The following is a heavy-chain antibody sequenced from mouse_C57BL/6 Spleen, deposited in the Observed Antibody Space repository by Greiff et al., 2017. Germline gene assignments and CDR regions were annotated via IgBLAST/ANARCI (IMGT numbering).Heavy chain of an antibody. D-gene: IGHD4-1*01. CDR2: IYPYNGVS. J-gene: IGHJ4*01. V-gene: IGHV1-31*01. CDR3: ARTGTEKRRYYAMDY. Sequence: VQLQQSGPELVKPGASVKISCKASGYSFTGYYMHWVKQSHGNILDWIGYIYPYNGVSSYNQKFKGKATLTVDKSSSTAYMELRSLTSEDSAVYYCARTGTEKRRYYAMDYWGQGTSVTVSS. CDR1: GYSFTGYY.